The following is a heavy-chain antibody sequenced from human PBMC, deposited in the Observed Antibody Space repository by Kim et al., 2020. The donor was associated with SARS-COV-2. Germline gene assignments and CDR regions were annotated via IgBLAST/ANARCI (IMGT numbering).Heavy chain of an antibody. Sequence: SRKSRVTRSVDTSKNQFSLKLSSVTAADTAVYYCAREGYYGSGSTYGMDVWGQGTTVTVSS. CDR3: AREGYYGSGSTYGMDV. J-gene: IGHJ6*02. V-gene: IGHV4-59*01. D-gene: IGHD3-10*01.